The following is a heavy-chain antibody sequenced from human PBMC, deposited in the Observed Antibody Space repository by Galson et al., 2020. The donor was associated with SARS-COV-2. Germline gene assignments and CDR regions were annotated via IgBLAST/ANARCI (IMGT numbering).Heavy chain of an antibody. Sequence: SETLSLTCTVSGGSISSYYWSWIRQPPGKGLEWIGYIYYSGSTNYNPSLKSRVTISVDTSKNQFSLKLSSVTAADTAVYYCARVRQEEGYLAAWSYYYGMDVWGQGTTVTVSS. CDR1: GGSISSYY. CDR2: IYYSGST. D-gene: IGHD3-22*01. J-gene: IGHJ6*02. CDR3: ARVRQEEGYLAAWSYYYGMDV. V-gene: IGHV4-59*01.